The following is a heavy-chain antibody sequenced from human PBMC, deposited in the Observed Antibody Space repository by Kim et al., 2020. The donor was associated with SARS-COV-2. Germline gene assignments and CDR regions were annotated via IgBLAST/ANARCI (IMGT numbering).Heavy chain of an antibody. CDR3: AKSQSGYYYYYGMDV. Sequence: DCVKGRFTISRDNSKNTLYLQMNSLRAEDTAVYYCAKSQSGYYYYYGMDVWGQGTTVTVSS. V-gene: IGHV3-23*01. J-gene: IGHJ6*02. D-gene: IGHD1-26*01.